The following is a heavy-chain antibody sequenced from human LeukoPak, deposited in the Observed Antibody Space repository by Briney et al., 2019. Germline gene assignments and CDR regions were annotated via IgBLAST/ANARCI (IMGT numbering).Heavy chain of an antibody. D-gene: IGHD1-26*01. Sequence: PRGSLRLSCAASGFTFSSYAMSWVRQAPGKGLEWVSAISGSGGSTYYADSVKGRFTISRDNSKNTLYLQMNSLRAEDTAVYYCAKSRLGIVGARGYFDYWGQGTLVTVSS. CDR2: ISGSGGST. V-gene: IGHV3-23*01. CDR3: AKSRLGIVGARGYFDY. CDR1: GFTFSSYA. J-gene: IGHJ4*02.